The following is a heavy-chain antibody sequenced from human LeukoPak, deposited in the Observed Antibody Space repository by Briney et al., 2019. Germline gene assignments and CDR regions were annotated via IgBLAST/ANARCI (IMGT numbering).Heavy chain of an antibody. Sequence: GGSLRLSCAASGFTFSSYEMNWVRQAPGKGLEWVSYISSSGSTIYYADSVKGRFTISRDNAKNSLYLQMNSLRVEDTAVYYCARDRLHYGEYEKTFDYWGQGTLVTVSS. CDR2: ISSSGSTI. V-gene: IGHV3-48*03. J-gene: IGHJ4*02. D-gene: IGHD4-17*01. CDR3: ARDRLHYGEYEKTFDY. CDR1: GFTFSSYE.